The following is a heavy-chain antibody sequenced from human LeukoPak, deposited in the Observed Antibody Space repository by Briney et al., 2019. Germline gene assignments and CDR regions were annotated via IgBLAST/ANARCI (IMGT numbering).Heavy chain of an antibody. Sequence: ASVKVSCKASGYTFTDYYIHWVRQAPGQGLEWMGWINPNTGDTRYAQKFQGWVTMTRDTPITTAYMELSRLGFDDTAVDYCARDLARGVGAKGIWGQGTMVTVSS. V-gene: IGHV1-2*04. CDR1: GYTFTDYY. CDR3: ARDLARGVGAKGI. CDR2: INPNTGDT. J-gene: IGHJ3*02. D-gene: IGHD1-26*01.